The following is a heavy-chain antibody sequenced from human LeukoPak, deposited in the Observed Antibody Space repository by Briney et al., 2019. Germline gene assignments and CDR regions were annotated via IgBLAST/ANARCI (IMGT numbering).Heavy chain of an antibody. J-gene: IGHJ6*03. V-gene: IGHV4-39*07. D-gene: IGHD3-3*01. CDR3: ARTYYDFWSGYVGSYYYYMDV. Sequence: PSETLSLTCTVSGGSISSYYWSWIRQPPGKGLEWIGSIYYSGSTYYNPSLKSRVTISVDTSKNQFSLKLSSVTAADTAVYYCARTYYDFWSGYVGSYYYYMDVWGKGTTVTVSS. CDR1: GGSISSYY. CDR2: IYYSGST.